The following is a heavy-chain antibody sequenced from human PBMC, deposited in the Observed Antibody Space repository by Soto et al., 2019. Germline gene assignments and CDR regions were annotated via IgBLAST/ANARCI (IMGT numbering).Heavy chain of an antibody. J-gene: IGHJ4*02. CDR2: IYSNGNT. CDR1: GDSINNYY. V-gene: IGHV4-4*07. CDR3: ARGGAVATTAHFDH. Sequence: LSLTCTVSGDSINNYYWSWMRLPAGKGLEWIGRIYSNGNTYYNPSLKSRVSMSVDTSKNQFSLILKTVTAADTAVYYCARGGAVATTAHFDHWGQGTLVTVSS. D-gene: IGHD5-12*01.